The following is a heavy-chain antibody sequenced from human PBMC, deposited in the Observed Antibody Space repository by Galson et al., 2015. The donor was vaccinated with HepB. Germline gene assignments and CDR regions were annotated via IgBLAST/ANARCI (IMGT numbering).Heavy chain of an antibody. Sequence: SLRLSCAASGFTFSSYAMSWVRQAPGKGLEWVSGISGSGGGTYYADSVKGRFTISRDNSKNTLYLQMNSLRAEDTAVYYCAKSGGYLSDFNWFDPWGQGTLVTVSS. D-gene: IGHD5-12*01. V-gene: IGHV3-23*01. J-gene: IGHJ5*02. CDR1: GFTFSSYA. CDR3: AKSGGYLSDFNWFDP. CDR2: ISGSGGGT.